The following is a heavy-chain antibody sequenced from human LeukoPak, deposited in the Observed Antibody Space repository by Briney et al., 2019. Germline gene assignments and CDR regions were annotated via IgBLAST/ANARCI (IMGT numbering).Heavy chain of an antibody. CDR3: ARAPRGYYYGSGSYQTTAEYFQH. J-gene: IGHJ1*01. CDR1: GYTFTGYY. CDR2: INPNSGGT. Sequence: GASVKVSCKASGYTFTGYYMHWVRQAPGQGLEWMGWINPNSGGTNYAQKFQGRVTMTRDTSISTAYMELSRLRSDDTAVYYCARAPRGYYYGSGSYQTTAEYFQHWGQGTLVTVSS. D-gene: IGHD3-10*01. V-gene: IGHV1-2*02.